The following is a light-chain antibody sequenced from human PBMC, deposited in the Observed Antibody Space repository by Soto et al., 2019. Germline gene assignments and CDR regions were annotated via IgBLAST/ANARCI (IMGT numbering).Light chain of an antibody. V-gene: IGKV3-15*01. CDR3: QQYNYWPPYT. CDR2: GAS. Sequence: EIVMTQSPVTLSVSPGERVTLSCRTSQSVSSNLAWYQQKPGQAPRLLIYGASTRATGIPARFSGSGSGTEFTLTISSLQSEDFAVYYCQQYNYWPPYTFGQGTKLEIK. J-gene: IGKJ2*01. CDR1: QSVSSN.